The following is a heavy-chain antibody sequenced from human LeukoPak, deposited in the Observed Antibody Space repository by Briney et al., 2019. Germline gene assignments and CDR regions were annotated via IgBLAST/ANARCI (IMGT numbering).Heavy chain of an antibody. CDR1: GGSISSYY. D-gene: IGHD2-21*01. CDR2: IYSSGST. Sequence: SETLSLTCTVSGGSISSYYWSWVRQPPGKGLEWVGYIYSSGSTNYNPSLKSRVTISVDTSKNQFSLKLSSVTAADTAVYYCARARSSAIHDYWGQGTLVTVSS. J-gene: IGHJ4*02. V-gene: IGHV4-59*01. CDR3: ARARSSAIHDY.